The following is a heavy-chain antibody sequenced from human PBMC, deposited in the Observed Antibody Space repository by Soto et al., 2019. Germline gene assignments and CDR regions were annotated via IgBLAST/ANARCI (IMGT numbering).Heavy chain of an antibody. V-gene: IGHV4-59*01. CDR3: ARGGNYYGSGSYYNEYYFDY. J-gene: IGHJ4*02. Sequence: SETLSLTCTVSGGSISSYYWSWIRQPPGKGLEWNGYNYYSGSTNYNPSLKSRVTISVDTSKKQFSLKLSSVTAADTAVYYCARGGNYYGSGSYYNEYYFDYWGQGTLVTVSS. CDR2: NYYSGST. CDR1: GGSISSYY. D-gene: IGHD3-10*01.